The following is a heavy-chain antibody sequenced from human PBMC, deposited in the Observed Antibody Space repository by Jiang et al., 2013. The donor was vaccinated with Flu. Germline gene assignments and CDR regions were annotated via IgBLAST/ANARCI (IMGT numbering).Heavy chain of an antibody. V-gene: IGHV4-34*01. J-gene: IGHJ6*02. CDR3: AQQQLRPQRYCSSTSCYTPRYGMDV. Sequence: LLKPSETLSLTCAVYGGSFSGYYWSWIRQPPGKGLEWIGEINHSGSTNYNPSLKSRVTISVDTSKNQFSLKLSSVTAADTAVYYCAQQQLRPQRYCSSTSCYTPRYGMDVWGQGTTVTVSS. CDR1: GGSFSGYY. CDR2: INHSGST. D-gene: IGHD2-2*02.